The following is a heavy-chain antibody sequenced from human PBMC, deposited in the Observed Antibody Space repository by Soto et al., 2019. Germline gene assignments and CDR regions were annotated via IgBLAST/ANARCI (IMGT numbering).Heavy chain of an antibody. J-gene: IGHJ4*02. V-gene: IGHV4-34*01. Sequence: QVQVQQWGAGLLKPSETLSLTCAVYGGSFSGHYWSWIRQPPGKGLEWIGEINHRGSNNYNPSLKSRVTISVDMSKNQFSLKLNSVTAADTAVYYCARGRVGSGSAFDYWGQGTLVTVSS. CDR1: GGSFSGHY. CDR2: INHRGSN. CDR3: ARGRVGSGSAFDY. D-gene: IGHD6-19*01.